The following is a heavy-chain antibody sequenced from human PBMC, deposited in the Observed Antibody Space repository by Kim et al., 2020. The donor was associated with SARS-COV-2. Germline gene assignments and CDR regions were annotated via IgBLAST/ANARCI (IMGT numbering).Heavy chain of an antibody. V-gene: IGHV1-69*04. CDR3: ARCGDYYGSGSYYQTDHPFDY. CDR1: GGTFSSYA. J-gene: IGHJ4*02. CDR2: IIPILGIA. D-gene: IGHD3-10*01. Sequence: SSVKVSCKASGGTFSSYAISWVRQAPGQGLEWMGRIIPILGIANYAQKFQGRVTITADKSTSTAYMELSSLRSEDTAVYYCARCGDYYGSGSYYQTDHPFDYWGQGTLVTVSS.